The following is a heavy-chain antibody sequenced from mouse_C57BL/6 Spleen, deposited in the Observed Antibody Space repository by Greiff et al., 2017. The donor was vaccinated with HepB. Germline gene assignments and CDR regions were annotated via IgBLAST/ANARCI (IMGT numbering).Heavy chain of an antibody. CDR3: ARSDDGYWRAWFAY. V-gene: IGHV1-66*01. CDR1: GYSFTSYY. D-gene: IGHD2-3*01. Sequence: QVQLQQSGPELVKPGASVKISCKASGYSFTSYYIHWVKQRPGQGLEWIGWIYPGSGNTKYNEKFKGKATLTADTSSSTAYMQLSSLTSEDSAVYYCARSDDGYWRAWFAYWGQGTLVTVSA. CDR2: IYPGSGNT. J-gene: IGHJ3*01.